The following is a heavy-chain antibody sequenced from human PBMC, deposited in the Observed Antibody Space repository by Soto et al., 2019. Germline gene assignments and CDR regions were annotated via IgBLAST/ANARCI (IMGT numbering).Heavy chain of an antibody. CDR3: ARGQYSSGGGYFDY. CDR2: ISSSGSTI. Sequence: EVQLVESGGGLVQPGGSLRLSCAASGFTFSSYEMNWVRQAPGKGLEWVSYISSSGSTIYYADSVKGRFTISRDNAKNSLDMQMNSLGAGDTAVYYCARGQYSSGGGYFDYWGQETLVTVSS. V-gene: IGHV3-48*03. J-gene: IGHJ4*02. CDR1: GFTFSSYE. D-gene: IGHD6-19*01.